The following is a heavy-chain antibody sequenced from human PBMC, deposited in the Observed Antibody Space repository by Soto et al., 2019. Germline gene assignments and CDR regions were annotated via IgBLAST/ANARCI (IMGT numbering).Heavy chain of an antibody. V-gene: IGHV1-18*01. CDR2: LSAYNGNT. CDR3: ARAGYYYYYGMDV. Sequence: GASVKVSCKASGYTFTSYGISWVRQAPLQGLEWMGWLSAYNGNTNYAQKLQGRVTMTTDTSTSTPYMELRSLRSDDTAVYYCARAGYYYYYGMDVWGQGTTVTVSS. CDR1: GYTFTSYG. J-gene: IGHJ6*02.